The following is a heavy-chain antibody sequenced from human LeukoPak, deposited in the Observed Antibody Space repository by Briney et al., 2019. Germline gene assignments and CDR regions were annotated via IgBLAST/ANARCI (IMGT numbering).Heavy chain of an antibody. J-gene: IGHJ4*02. Sequence: SETLSLTCTVSAGSISTYYWSWSRQPPGKGLEWIGYIHYTGSTNHNPSLKSRVSISVDTSKNQFSLRLTSVTAADTAVYYCARSLFPYYYDSSAYFPFDYWGQGTLVTVSS. CDR1: AGSISTYY. CDR2: IHYTGST. CDR3: ARSLFPYYYDSSAYFPFDY. V-gene: IGHV4-59*01. D-gene: IGHD3-22*01.